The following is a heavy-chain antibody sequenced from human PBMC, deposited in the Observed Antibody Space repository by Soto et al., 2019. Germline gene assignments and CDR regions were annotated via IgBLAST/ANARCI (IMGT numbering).Heavy chain of an antibody. Sequence: QVQLVQSGAEVKKPGSSVKVSCKASGGTFSSYAISWVRQAPGQGLEWMGGIIPIFGTANYAQKFQGRVTITADESTSTAYMELSSMRSEDTAVYYCARVPGAVAGDFYYFDYWGQGTLVTVSS. CDR2: IIPIFGTA. D-gene: IGHD6-19*01. CDR3: ARVPGAVAGDFYYFDY. V-gene: IGHV1-69*12. CDR1: GGTFSSYA. J-gene: IGHJ4*02.